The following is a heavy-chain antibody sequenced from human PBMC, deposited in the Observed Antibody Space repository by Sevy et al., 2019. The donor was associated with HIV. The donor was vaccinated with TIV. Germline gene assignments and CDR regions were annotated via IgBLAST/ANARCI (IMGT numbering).Heavy chain of an antibody. CDR1: GFTFSSYG. J-gene: IGHJ6*02. Sequence: GGSLRLSCAASGFTFSSYGMSWVRQASGKGLKWVSSISHSGGSTYYADSVKGRFTISRDNSKNTLYLQMNSLRAEDTAVYYCAKGTLVVPAVIYYYYAMDVWGQGTTVTVSS. V-gene: IGHV3-23*01. CDR2: ISHSGGST. CDR3: AKGTLVVPAVIYYYYAMDV. D-gene: IGHD2-2*01.